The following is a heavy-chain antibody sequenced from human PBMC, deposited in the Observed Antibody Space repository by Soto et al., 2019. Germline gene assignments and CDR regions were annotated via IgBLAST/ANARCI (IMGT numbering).Heavy chain of an antibody. CDR1: GGTLSSYA. V-gene: IGHV1-69*13. J-gene: IGHJ4*02. CDR3: ARAKKSSGYYPFDY. D-gene: IGHD3-22*01. Sequence: GASVKFSCKASGGTLSSYAISWVRQALGQGLEWMGGIIPIFGTANYAQKFQGRVTITADESTSTAYMELSSLRSEDTAVYYCARAKKSSGYYPFDYWGQGTLVTVSS. CDR2: IIPIFGTA.